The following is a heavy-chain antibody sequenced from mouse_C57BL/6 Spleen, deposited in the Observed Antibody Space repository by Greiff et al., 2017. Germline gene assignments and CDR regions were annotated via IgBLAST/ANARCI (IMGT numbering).Heavy chain of an antibody. Sequence: QVQLQQPGAELVRPGSSVKLSCKASGYTFTSYWMDWVKQRPGQGLEWIGNIYPSDSENHYNQKLKDKATLTVDKSSSTAYMQLSSLTSEDSAVYYWARDGTMVTPYYAMDYWGQGTVVTVSS. CDR3: ARDGTMVTPYYAMDY. CDR2: IYPSDSEN. D-gene: IGHD2-2*01. CDR1: GYTFTSYW. V-gene: IGHV1-61*01. J-gene: IGHJ4*01.